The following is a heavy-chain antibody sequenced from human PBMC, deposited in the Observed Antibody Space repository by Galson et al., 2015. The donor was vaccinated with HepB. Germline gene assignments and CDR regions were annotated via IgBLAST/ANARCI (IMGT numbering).Heavy chain of an antibody. CDR2: ISWNSGSI. CDR3: AKDMEPSYYYYGMDV. D-gene: IGHD1-26*01. Sequence: SLRLSCAASGFTFDDYAMHWVRQAPGKGLEWVSGISWNSGSIGYADSVKGRFTISRDNAKNSLYLQMNSLRAEDTALYYCAKDMEPSYYYYGMDVWGQGTTVTVSS. J-gene: IGHJ6*02. V-gene: IGHV3-9*01. CDR1: GFTFDDYA.